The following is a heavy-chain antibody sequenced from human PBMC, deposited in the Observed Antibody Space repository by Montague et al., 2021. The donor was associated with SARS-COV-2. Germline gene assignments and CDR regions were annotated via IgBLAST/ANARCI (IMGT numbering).Heavy chain of an antibody. CDR1: GGSFSDYY. CDR2: IHHSGST. V-gene: IGHV4-34*01. CDR3: ARTSYRDSSGYYSHDY. D-gene: IGHD3-22*01. J-gene: IGHJ4*02. Sequence: SETLSLTCAVYGGSFSDYYWSWIRQTPVKGLEWIGEIHHSGSTNYNPSLKRRVTISVDTSKNQFSLELSSVTVADTAVYHCARTSYRDSSGYYSHDYWGQGIPVTVSS.